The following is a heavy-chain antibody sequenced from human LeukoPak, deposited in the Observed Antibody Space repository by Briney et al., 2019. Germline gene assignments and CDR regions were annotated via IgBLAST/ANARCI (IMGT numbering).Heavy chain of an antibody. CDR3: TTKSTVVDVDDAFDI. CDR1: GFTFSNAW. D-gene: IGHD3-22*01. CDR2: IKSKTDGRTT. V-gene: IGHV3-15*01. J-gene: IGHJ3*02. Sequence: GGSLRLSCAASGFTFSNAWMSWVRQAPGKGLEWVGRIKSKTDGRTTDYAAPVKGRFTVSRDDSKNTLYLQMNSLKTEDTAVYYCTTKSTVVDVDDAFDIWGQGTMVTVSS.